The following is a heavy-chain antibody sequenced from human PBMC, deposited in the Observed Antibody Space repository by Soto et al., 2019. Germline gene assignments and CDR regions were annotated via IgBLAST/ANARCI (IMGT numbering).Heavy chain of an antibody. CDR2: VYYSGTT. Sequence: SETLSLTCSVSGGSVSNKTYYWSWIRQPPGKRLEWIGYVYYSGTTNYNPSLKSRVTISVDLSKNQFSLRLSSVTTADTALYYCARGRVSPALWFGDHYYYYYGMDVWGQGTTVTVSS. CDR3: ARGRVSPALWFGDHYYYYYGMDV. V-gene: IGHV4-61*01. J-gene: IGHJ6*02. D-gene: IGHD3-10*01. CDR1: GGSVSNKTYY.